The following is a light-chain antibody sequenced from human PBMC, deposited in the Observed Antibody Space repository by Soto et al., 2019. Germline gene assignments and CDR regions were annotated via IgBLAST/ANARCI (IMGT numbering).Light chain of an antibody. Sequence: EIVLTQSPGTLSLSPGERATLSCRASQSVSSSYLAWYQQKPGQAPRLLIYGASSRATGIPYRFSGSGSESDFTLTISRLEPEDFAVYYCHQYGSSPVTFGQGTRLEIK. CDR2: GAS. CDR3: HQYGSSPVT. CDR1: QSVSSSY. J-gene: IGKJ5*01. V-gene: IGKV3-20*01.